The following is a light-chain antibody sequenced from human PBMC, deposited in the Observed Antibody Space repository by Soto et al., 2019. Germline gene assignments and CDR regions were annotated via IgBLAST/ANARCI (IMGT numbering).Light chain of an antibody. V-gene: IGKV3-11*01. Sequence: EIVLTQSPATLSLSPGERATLSCRASQSVSSYLAWYQQKPGQAPRLLIYDASNRATGIPARFSGSGSGTDFTLTISSLEPEAFAVYYCQQRSNWPLTLGGGTKVEIK. CDR3: QQRSNWPLT. J-gene: IGKJ4*01. CDR1: QSVSSY. CDR2: DAS.